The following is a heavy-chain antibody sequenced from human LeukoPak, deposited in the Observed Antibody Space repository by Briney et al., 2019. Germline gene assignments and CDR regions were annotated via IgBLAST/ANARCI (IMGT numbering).Heavy chain of an antibody. CDR2: ITNSGSTI. CDR1: GFRFSDHY. CDR3: AKGISADGYNFERGADY. V-gene: IGHV3-11*01. J-gene: IGHJ4*02. D-gene: IGHD5-24*01. Sequence: GGSLRLSCAASGFRFSDHYMSWIRQTPGKGLEWVSHITNSGSTIYYADSVKGRFTISRDNAKNSLYLQMNSLRVEDTAVYYCAKGISADGYNFERGADYWGQGAQVIVSS.